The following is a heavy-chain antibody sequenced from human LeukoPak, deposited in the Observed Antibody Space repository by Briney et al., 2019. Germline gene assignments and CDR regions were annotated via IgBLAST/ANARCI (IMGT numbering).Heavy chain of an antibody. CDR1: GYTFTSYD. J-gene: IGHJ4*02. CDR3: ARESHETREDY. V-gene: IGHV1-8*01. Sequence: ASVKVSCKASGYTFTSYDINWVRQATGQGLEWMGWMNPNRGNTGYAQKFQGRVTMTRNTSISTAYMELSSLRSDDTAMYYCARESHETREDYWGQGTLVTVSS. D-gene: IGHD1-1*01. CDR2: MNPNRGNT.